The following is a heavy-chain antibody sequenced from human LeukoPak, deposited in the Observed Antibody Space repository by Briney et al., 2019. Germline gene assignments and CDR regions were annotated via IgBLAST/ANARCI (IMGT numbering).Heavy chain of an antibody. J-gene: IGHJ6*02. V-gene: IGHV4-4*07. CDR1: GGSISSYY. CDR3: ARDRPYCRSTSCYAYPTYGMDI. D-gene: IGHD2-2*01. Sequence: SETLSLTCTVSGGSISSYYWSWIRQPAGKGLEWIGRIYTSGSTNYNPSLKSRVTMSVDTSKNQFSLKLSSVTAADTAVYYCARDRPYCRSTSCYAYPTYGMDIWGQGTTVTVSS. CDR2: IYTSGST.